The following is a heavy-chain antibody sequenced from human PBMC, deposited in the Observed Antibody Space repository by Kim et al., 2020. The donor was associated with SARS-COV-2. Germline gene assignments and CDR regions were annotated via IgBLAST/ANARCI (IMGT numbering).Heavy chain of an antibody. J-gene: IGHJ5*02. CDR3: ARRYSSSWYRWNWFDP. D-gene: IGHD6-13*01. V-gene: IGHV4-59*08. Sequence: SLKRRVTISVDTSKNQFSLKLSSVTAADTAVYYCARRYSSSWYRWNWFDPWGQGTLVTVSS.